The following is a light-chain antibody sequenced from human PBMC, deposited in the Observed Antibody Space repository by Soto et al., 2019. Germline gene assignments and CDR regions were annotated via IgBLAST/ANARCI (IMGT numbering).Light chain of an antibody. CDR1: QTVERW. V-gene: IGKV1-5*01. Sequence: IHMTHSPSTLSASLGDRVIITFRASQTVERWMAWYQQKPGKAPKLLISDVSTLERGVPSRFSGSGSATEFTLTISGLQPDDFATYYCQQYKDYVYTFGQGTKVDIK. CDR3: QQYKDYVYT. CDR2: DVS. J-gene: IGKJ2*01.